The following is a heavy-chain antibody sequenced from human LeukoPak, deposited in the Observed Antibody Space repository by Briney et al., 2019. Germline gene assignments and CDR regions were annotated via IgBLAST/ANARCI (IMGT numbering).Heavy chain of an antibody. J-gene: IGHJ4*02. Sequence: GASVKVSCKASGYTFISYDINWVRQATGQGLEWMGWMNPNSGNTGYAQKFQGRVTMTRNTSISTAYMELSSLRSEDTAVYYCARKIAAAGTGFDYWGQGTLVTVSS. V-gene: IGHV1-8*01. CDR1: GYTFISYD. CDR2: MNPNSGNT. D-gene: IGHD6-13*01. CDR3: ARKIAAAGTGFDY.